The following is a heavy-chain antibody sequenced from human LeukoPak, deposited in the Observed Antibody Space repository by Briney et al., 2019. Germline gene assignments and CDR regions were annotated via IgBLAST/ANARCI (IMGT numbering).Heavy chain of an antibody. CDR3: VRHDGRSGGTMGALDS. Sequence: SETLSLTCTISGGSISSNSHHWGWIRQSPGKGLEWIGSIYNGRTIFYNPSLNGRVTISVVPSMDQFTLQLNSVTAADTAVYYCVRHDGRSGGTMGALDSWGQGSLVTVSS. J-gene: IGHJ4*02. CDR1: GGSISSNSHH. D-gene: IGHD4-23*01. CDR2: IYNGRTI. V-gene: IGHV4-39*01.